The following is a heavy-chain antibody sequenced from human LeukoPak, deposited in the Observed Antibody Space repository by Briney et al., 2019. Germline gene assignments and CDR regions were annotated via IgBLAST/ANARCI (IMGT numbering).Heavy chain of an antibody. CDR1: GGSISSGSYY. CDR3: ARVPFPPDHPTMARERGAFDI. V-gene: IGHV4-61*02. CDR2: IYTSGST. Sequence: SETLSLTCTVSGGSISSGSYYWSWIRQPAGKGLEWIGRIYTSGSTNYNPSLKSRVTISVDTSKNQFSLKLSSVTAADTAVCYCARVPFPPDHPTMARERGAFDIWGQGTMVTVSS. J-gene: IGHJ3*02. D-gene: IGHD3-10*01.